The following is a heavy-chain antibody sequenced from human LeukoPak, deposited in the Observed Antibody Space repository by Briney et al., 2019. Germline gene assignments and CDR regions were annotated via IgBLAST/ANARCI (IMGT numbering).Heavy chain of an antibody. CDR1: GFTVSSNY. D-gene: IGHD6-19*01. Sequence: GGSLRLSCAASGFTVSSNYMSWVRQAPGKGLEWVSVIYSGGSTYYADSVKGRFTISRDNSKNTLYLQMNSLRAEDTAVYYCARESRIAVAGTSWLDPWGQGTLVTVSS. J-gene: IGHJ5*02. V-gene: IGHV3-53*01. CDR2: IYSGGST. CDR3: ARESRIAVAGTSWLDP.